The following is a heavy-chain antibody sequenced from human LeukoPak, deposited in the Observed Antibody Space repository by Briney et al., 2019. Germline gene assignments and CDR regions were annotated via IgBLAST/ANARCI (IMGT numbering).Heavy chain of an antibody. D-gene: IGHD6-19*01. CDR3: AKDIVPDSGWDLDY. J-gene: IGHJ4*02. CDR1: GFTFSTYS. Sequence: GGSLRLSCAASGFTFSTYSMTWVRHSPGKGLEWVASIYGSGERTFYADSVKGRFILYRDNSRNTVYLEMNNLRVEDTAVYYCAKDIVPDSGWDLDYWGQGTLVTVSS. CDR2: IYGSGERT. V-gene: IGHV3-23*01.